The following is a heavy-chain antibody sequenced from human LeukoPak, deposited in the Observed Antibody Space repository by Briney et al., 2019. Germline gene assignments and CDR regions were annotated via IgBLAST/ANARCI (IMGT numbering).Heavy chain of an antibody. CDR3: ARDTFPWDHYYDSSGPSGGFDY. V-gene: IGHV3-11*04. J-gene: IGHJ4*02. Sequence: PGGSLRLSCAASGFTFSDYYMSWIRQAPGKGLEWVSYISSSGSTIYYPDSVKGRFTISRDNAKNSLYLQMNSLRAEDTAVYYCARDTFPWDHYYDSSGPSGGFDYWGQGTLVTVSS. CDR1: GFTFSDYY. CDR2: ISSSGSTI. D-gene: IGHD3-22*01.